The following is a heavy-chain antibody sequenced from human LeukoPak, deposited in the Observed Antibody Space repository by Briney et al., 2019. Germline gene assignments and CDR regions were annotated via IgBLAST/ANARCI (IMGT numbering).Heavy chain of an antibody. D-gene: IGHD3-16*01. Sequence: PSETLSLTCAVSGGSISSSNWWSWVRQPPGKGLEWIGEIYHSGSTNYNPSLKSRVTISVDTSKNQFSLKLSSVTAADTAIYYCARRAYYGSVCRSDAFDFWGQGTMVTVSS. CDR1: GGSISSSNW. CDR3: ARRAYYGSVCRSDAFDF. CDR2: IYHSGST. J-gene: IGHJ3*01. V-gene: IGHV4-4*02.